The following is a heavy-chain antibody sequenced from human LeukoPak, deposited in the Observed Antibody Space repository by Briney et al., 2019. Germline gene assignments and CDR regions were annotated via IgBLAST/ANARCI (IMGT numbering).Heavy chain of an antibody. CDR1: GDSVSSNSAA. V-gene: IGHV6-1*01. Sequence: SQTLSLTCAISGDSVSSNSAAWNWIRQSPSRGLEWLGRTYYRSKWYNDYAVSVKSRITINPDTSKNQSSLQLNSVTPEDTAVYYCARLAGGYSYGSHSWYFDLWGRGTLVTVSS. D-gene: IGHD5-18*01. CDR3: ARLAGGYSYGSHSWYFDL. CDR2: TYYRSKWYN. J-gene: IGHJ2*01.